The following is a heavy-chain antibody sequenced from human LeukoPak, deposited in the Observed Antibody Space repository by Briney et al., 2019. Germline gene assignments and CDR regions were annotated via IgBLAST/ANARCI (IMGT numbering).Heavy chain of an antibody. J-gene: IGHJ4*02. Sequence: PGGSLRLSCTVSGLTFDTYGMSWVRQAPGKGLEWVSAISASGSNTHYADSVKGRVIISRDNSKNTLYLQMNSLRAEDTAVYYCVKVGAVVTTPRYFDYWGQGTLVTVSS. CDR2: ISASGSNT. D-gene: IGHD3-22*01. V-gene: IGHV3-23*01. CDR3: VKVGAVVTTPRYFDY. CDR1: GLTFDTYG.